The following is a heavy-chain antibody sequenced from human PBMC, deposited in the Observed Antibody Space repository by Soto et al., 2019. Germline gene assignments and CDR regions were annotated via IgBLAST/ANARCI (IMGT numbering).Heavy chain of an antibody. CDR3: TRDKDIVVVPAAYYYYYYGMDV. V-gene: IGHV3-49*03. D-gene: IGHD2-2*01. Sequence: GGSLRLSYTASGFTFGDYAMSWFRQAPGKGLEWVGFIRSKAYGGTTEYAASVKGRFTISRDDSKSIAYLQMNSLKTEDTAVYYCTRDKDIVVVPAAYYYYYYGMDVWGQGTTVTVSS. CDR1: GFTFGDYA. J-gene: IGHJ6*02. CDR2: IRSKAYGGTT.